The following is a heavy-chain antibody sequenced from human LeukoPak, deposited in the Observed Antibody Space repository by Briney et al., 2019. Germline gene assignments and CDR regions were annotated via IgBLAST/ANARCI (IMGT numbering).Heavy chain of an antibody. CDR2: INTNTGNP. CDR3: ARVGCTNGVCYRNDY. J-gene: IGHJ4*02. D-gene: IGHD2-8*01. CDR1: GYTFTSYA. V-gene: IGHV7-4-1*02. Sequence: GASVTVSCTASGYTFTSYAMHWVRQAPGQGLQWMGWINTNTGNPTYAQGSTGRFVFSLDTSVSTAYLQISSLKAEDTAVYYCARVGCTNGVCYRNDYWGQGTLVTVSS.